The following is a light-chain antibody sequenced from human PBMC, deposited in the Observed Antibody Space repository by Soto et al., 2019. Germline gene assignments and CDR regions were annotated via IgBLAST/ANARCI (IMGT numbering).Light chain of an antibody. J-gene: IGKJ1*01. CDR2: DAS. CDR1: QSVSSY. CDR3: QQYDSSPRT. V-gene: IGKV3-11*01. Sequence: EIVLTQSPAALSLSPGERATLSCRASQSVSSYLAWYQHKPGQAPRLLIYDASNRATGIPARFSGSGSGTDFTLTISSLEPEDFAVYYCQQYDSSPRTFGQGTKVDIK.